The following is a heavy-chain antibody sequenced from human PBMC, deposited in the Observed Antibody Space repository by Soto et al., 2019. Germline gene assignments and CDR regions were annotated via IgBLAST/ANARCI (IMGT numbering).Heavy chain of an antibody. CDR1: GFTFSSYA. D-gene: IGHD3-22*01. J-gene: IGHJ4*02. Sequence: QVQLVESGGGVVQPGRSLRLSCAASGFTFSSYAMHWVRQAPGKGLEWVAVISYDGSNKYYADAVKGRFTISRDNSKNTLYLQMNSLRAEDTAVYYCAIERVEYYYDSSGYLDYWGQGTLVTVSS. CDR2: ISYDGSNK. V-gene: IGHV3-30-3*01. CDR3: AIERVEYYYDSSGYLDY.